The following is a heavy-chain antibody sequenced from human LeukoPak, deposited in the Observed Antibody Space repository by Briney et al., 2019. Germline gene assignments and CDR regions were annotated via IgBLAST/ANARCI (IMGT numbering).Heavy chain of an antibody. CDR2: IYSGGST. CDR1: GFTVSSNY. J-gene: IGHJ6*02. CDR3: ARDEDIVVVPAAMDYYYGMDV. Sequence: GGSLRLSCAASGFTVSSNYMSWVRQAPGKGLEWVSVIYSGGSTYYADSVKGRFTISRDNSKNTLYLQMNSLRAEDTAVYYCARDEDIVVVPAAMDYYYGMDVWGQGTTVTVSS. D-gene: IGHD2-2*01. V-gene: IGHV3-53*01.